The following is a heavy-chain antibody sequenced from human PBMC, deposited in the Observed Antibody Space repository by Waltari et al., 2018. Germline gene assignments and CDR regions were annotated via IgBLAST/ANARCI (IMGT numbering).Heavy chain of an antibody. Sequence: QVQLVQSGAEVKKPGSSVKVSCKASGGTFSSYAISWVRQAPGTGLEWMGGIIPIFGTANYAQKFQGRVTITADKSTSTAYMELSSLRSEDTAVYYCARDLMYCSSTSCYGNWFDPWGQGTLVTVSS. D-gene: IGHD2-2*01. CDR3: ARDLMYCSSTSCYGNWFDP. J-gene: IGHJ5*02. CDR2: IIPIFGTA. CDR1: GGTFSSYA. V-gene: IGHV1-69*14.